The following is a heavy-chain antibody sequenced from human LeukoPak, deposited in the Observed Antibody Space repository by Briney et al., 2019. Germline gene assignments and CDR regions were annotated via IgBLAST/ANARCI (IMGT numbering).Heavy chain of an antibody. CDR3: ARDGIAVAAAFDI. D-gene: IGHD6-19*01. CDR1: GFTFSSYA. Sequence: GSLRLSCAASGFTFSSYAMHWVRQAPGKGLEWVAVISYDGSNKYYADSVKGRFTISRDNSKNTLYLQMNSLRAEDTAVYYCARDGIAVAAAFDIWGQGTMVTVSS. J-gene: IGHJ3*02. CDR2: ISYDGSNK. V-gene: IGHV3-30-3*01.